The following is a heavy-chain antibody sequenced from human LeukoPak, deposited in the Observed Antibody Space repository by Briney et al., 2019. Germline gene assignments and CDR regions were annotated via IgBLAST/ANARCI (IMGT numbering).Heavy chain of an antibody. J-gene: IGHJ6*02. D-gene: IGHD3-10*01. V-gene: IGHV3-30-3*01. Sequence: GGSLRLSCAASGFTFSSYAMHWVRQAPGKGLEWVAVISYDGSNKYYADSVKGRFTISRDNSKNTLYLQMNNLRAEDTAVYYCARDGITMVRGVIKEEAYYYYGMDVWGQGTTVTVSS. CDR1: GFTFSSYA. CDR2: ISYDGSNK. CDR3: ARDGITMVRGVIKEEAYYYYGMDV.